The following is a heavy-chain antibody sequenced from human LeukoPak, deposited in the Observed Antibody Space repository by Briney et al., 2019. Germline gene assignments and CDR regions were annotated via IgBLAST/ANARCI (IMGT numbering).Heavy chain of an antibody. D-gene: IGHD5-24*01. CDR3: ARLGFGYISNSYYYYMDV. V-gene: IGHV4-59*08. CDR2: IRSSGST. J-gene: IGHJ6*03. Sequence: PSETLSLTCTVSGGSISPYYWTWIRQAPGKGLEYIAYIRSSGSTNYIPSLKSRVTISVDTSKNHFSLEMRSVTAADTAVYYCARLGFGYISNSYYYYMDVWGKGTTVTVSS. CDR1: GGSISPYY.